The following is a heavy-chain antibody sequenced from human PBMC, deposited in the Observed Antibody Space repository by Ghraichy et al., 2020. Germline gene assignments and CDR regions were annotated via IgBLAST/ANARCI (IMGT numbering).Heavy chain of an antibody. V-gene: IGHV4-59*08. CDR1: GGSISSYY. J-gene: IGHJ2*01. Sequence: SETLSLTCTVSGGSISSYYWSWIRQPPGKGLEWIGYIYYSGSTNYNPSLKSRVTISVDTSKNQFSLKLSSVTAADTAVYYCARHEVETALDYGDYDRSGNYRRYFDLWGRGTLVTVSS. CDR3: ARHEVETALDYGDYDRSGNYRRYFDL. D-gene: IGHD4-17*01. CDR2: IYYSGST.